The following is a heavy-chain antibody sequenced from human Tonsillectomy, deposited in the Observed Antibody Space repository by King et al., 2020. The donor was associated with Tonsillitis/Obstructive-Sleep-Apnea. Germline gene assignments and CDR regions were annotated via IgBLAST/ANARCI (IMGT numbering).Heavy chain of an antibody. Sequence: VQLVESGGGLVQPGRSLRLSCTGSGFTFGDYTMNWVRQAPGKGLEWLGFIRTKAYGGTTEYIASVKGRFTISRDDSKNIAFLQMNSLKTEDTAVYFCTRGGGPANGAFDIWGQGTMVTVSS. CDR1: GFTFGDYT. CDR3: TRGGGPANGAFDI. V-gene: IGHV3-49*04. J-gene: IGHJ3*02. CDR2: IRTKAYGGTT. D-gene: IGHD2-15*01.